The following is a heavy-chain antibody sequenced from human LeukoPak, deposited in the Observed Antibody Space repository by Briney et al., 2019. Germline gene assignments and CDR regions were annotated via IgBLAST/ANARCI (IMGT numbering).Heavy chain of an antibody. J-gene: IGHJ4*02. CDR3: ARGYYDYVWGSYRLKYYFDY. CDR2: IYYSGTT. D-gene: IGHD3-16*02. Sequence: PSETLSLTCTVSGGSISSYYWSWIRQPPGKGLEWIGYIYYSGTTNYNPSLKSRVTISVDTSKNQFSLKLSSVTAADTAVYYCARGYYDYVWGSYRLKYYFDYWGQGTLVTVSS. V-gene: IGHV4-59*12. CDR1: GGSISSYY.